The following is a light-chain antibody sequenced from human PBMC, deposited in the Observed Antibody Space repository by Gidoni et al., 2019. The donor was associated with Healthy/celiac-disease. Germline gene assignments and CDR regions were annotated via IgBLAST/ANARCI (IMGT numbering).Light chain of an antibody. CDR3: QQSYSTPA. Sequence: DIQMTQSPSSLSASVGDRVTITCRASQSISSYLNWYQQKPGKAPKLLIYAASSLQSGVLSRFSGSGSGTDFTLTISSLQPEDFATYYCQQSYSTPAFGQETKLEIK. CDR1: QSISSY. J-gene: IGKJ2*01. CDR2: AAS. V-gene: IGKV1-39*01.